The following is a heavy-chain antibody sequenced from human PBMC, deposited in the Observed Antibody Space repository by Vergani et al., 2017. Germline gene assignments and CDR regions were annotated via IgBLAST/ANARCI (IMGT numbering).Heavy chain of an antibody. CDR3: ARGQQYSYGYDDSSGWYRALYY. V-gene: IGHV4-34*01. J-gene: IGHJ4*02. CDR2: INHSGST. D-gene: IGHD6-19*01. CDR1: GGSFSGYY. Sequence: QVQLQQWGAGLLKPSETLSLTCAVYGGSFSGYYWRWIRQPPGKGLEWIGEINHSGSTNYNPSLKSRVTISVDTSKNQFSLKLSSVTAADTAVYYCARGQQYSYGYDDSSGWYRALYYGGQGTLVTVSS.